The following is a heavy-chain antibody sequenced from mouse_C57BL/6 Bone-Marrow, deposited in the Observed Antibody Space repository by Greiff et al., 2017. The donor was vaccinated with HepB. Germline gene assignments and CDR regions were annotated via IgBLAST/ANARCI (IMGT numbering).Heavy chain of an antibody. CDR2: IYPGGGYT. V-gene: IGHV1-63*01. J-gene: IGHJ1*03. CDR3: ARRTTVVATGGYFDV. Sequence: VQVVESGAELVRPGTSVKMSCKASGYTFTNYWIGWAKQRPGHGLEWIGDIYPGGGYTNYNEKFKGKATLTADKSSSTAYMQFSSLTSEDSAIYYCARRTTVVATGGYFDVWGTGTTVTVSS. CDR1: GYTFTNYW. D-gene: IGHD1-1*01.